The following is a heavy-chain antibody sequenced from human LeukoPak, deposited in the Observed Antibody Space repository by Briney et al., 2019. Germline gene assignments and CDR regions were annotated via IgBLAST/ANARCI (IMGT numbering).Heavy chain of an antibody. V-gene: IGHV1-18*01. J-gene: IGHJ6*02. CDR3: ARDERFTIFGVVTPDLYYYGMDV. D-gene: IGHD3-3*01. CDR2: ISAYNGNT. CDR1: GYTFTSYG. Sequence: GASVKVSCKPSGYTFTSYGISWVRQAPGQGLEWMGWISAYNGNTNYAQKLQGRVTMTTDTSTSTAYMELRSLRSDDTAVYYCARDERFTIFGVVTPDLYYYGMDVWGQGTTVTVSS.